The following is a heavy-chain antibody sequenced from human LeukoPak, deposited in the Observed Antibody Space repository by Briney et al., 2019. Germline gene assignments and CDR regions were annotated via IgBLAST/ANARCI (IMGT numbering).Heavy chain of an antibody. J-gene: IGHJ4*02. CDR2: ISESGGHT. D-gene: IGHD2-8*01. V-gene: IGHV3-23*01. Sequence: GGSLRLSCAVSGFTFSTYYMYWVRQAQGKGLEWVSSISESGGHTYYADSVKGRFTISRDNSKNVLYLQMSGLRVEDTAVYYCAPYRLSMLDSWGQGTMVTVSS. CDR1: GFTFSTYY. CDR3: APYRLSMLDS.